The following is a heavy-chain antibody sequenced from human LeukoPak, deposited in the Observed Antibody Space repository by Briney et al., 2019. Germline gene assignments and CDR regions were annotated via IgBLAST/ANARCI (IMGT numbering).Heavy chain of an antibody. V-gene: IGHV4-4*07. CDR1: GGSISGDY. Sequence: SETLSLACTVSGGSISGDYWSWIRQPAGKGLEWIGRINTSGNINYNPSLKSRVTMSLATSKTQFSLNLRSVIAADTAVYYCARGWAYMDVWGKGTTVTVSS. J-gene: IGHJ6*03. CDR2: INTSGNI. D-gene: IGHD1-26*01. CDR3: ARGWAYMDV.